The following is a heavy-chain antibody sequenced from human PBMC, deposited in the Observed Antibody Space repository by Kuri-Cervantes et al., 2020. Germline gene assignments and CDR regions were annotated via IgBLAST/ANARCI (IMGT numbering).Heavy chain of an antibody. V-gene: IGHV3-11*01. Sequence: YYWGWIRQAPGKGLEWVSYISSSGSTIYYADSVKGRFTISRDNAKNSLYLQMNSLRAEDTAVYYCARGRYDFWSGCFDIWGQGTMVTVSS. J-gene: IGHJ3*02. CDR2: ISSSGSTI. D-gene: IGHD3-3*01. CDR3: ARGRYDFWSGCFDI. CDR1: YY.